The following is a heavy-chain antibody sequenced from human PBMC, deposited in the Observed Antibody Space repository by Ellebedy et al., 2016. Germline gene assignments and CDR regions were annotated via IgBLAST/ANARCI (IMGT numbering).Heavy chain of an antibody. Sequence: LSLTCAASGFTFSDYYMSWIRQAPGKGLEWVSYISSSGSTIYYADSVKGRFTISRDNAKNSLYLQMNSLRAEDTAVYYCARNYGANYGMDVWGQGTTVTVSS. V-gene: IGHV3-11*01. CDR2: ISSSGSTI. CDR1: GFTFSDYY. J-gene: IGHJ6*02. CDR3: ARNYGANYGMDV. D-gene: IGHD4-17*01.